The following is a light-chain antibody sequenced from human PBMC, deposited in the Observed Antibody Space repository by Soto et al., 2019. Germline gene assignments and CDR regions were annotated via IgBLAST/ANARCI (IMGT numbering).Light chain of an antibody. CDR2: SNT. J-gene: IGLJ3*02. CDR1: SSNIGSNT. CDR3: ATWDVSLSGPV. Sequence: QSVLTQPPSASGTPGQRVTISCSGSSSNIGSNTVNWYQQLPGTAPKLLIYSNTLRPSGVPDRFSGSKSGTSASLAISGLRYEDETDYYCATWDVSLSGPVFGGGTKLTVL. V-gene: IGLV1-44*01.